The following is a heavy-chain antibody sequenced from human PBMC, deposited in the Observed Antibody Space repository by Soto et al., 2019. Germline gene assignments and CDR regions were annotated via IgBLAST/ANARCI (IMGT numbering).Heavy chain of an antibody. V-gene: IGHV1-69*13. Sequence: SVKVSCKASGGTFSSYAISWVRQAPGQGLEWMGGIIPIFGTANYAQKFQGRVTITADESTSTAYMELSSLRSEDTAVYYCARDNAETLNWLDPWGKGTLVTGYS. CDR3: ARDNAETLNWLDP. J-gene: IGHJ5*02. D-gene: IGHD2-8*01. CDR2: IIPIFGTA. CDR1: GGTFSSYA.